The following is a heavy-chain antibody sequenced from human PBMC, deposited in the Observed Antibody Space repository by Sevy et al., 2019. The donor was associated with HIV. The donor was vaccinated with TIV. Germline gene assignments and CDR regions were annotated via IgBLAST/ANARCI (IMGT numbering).Heavy chain of an antibody. CDR1: GFTFSSYA. CDR3: AKVTAVAGSYYYYYGMDV. Sequence: GGSLRLSCAASGFTFSSYAMSWVRQAPGKGLEWVSAISGSGGSTYYADSVKGRFTISRDNSKNTLYLQMNSLRAEDTAVYYCAKVTAVAGSYYYYYGMDVRGQGTTVTVSS. J-gene: IGHJ6*02. D-gene: IGHD6-19*01. V-gene: IGHV3-23*01. CDR2: ISGSGGST.